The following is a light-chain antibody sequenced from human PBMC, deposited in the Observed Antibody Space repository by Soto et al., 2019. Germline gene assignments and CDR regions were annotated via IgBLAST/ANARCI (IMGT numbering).Light chain of an antibody. J-gene: IGLJ1*01. V-gene: IGLV2-11*01. CDR2: DGN. CDR1: SSDVDDYRY. Sequence: QSALAQPRSVSGSPGQLLTISCTGTSSDVDDYRYVSWYQQYPGKAPKLVIYDGNKRPSGVPDRFSGSNSGNTASLTISGLQAEDEADYYCGSYVTTPEIFGTGTKVTVL. CDR3: GSYVTTPEI.